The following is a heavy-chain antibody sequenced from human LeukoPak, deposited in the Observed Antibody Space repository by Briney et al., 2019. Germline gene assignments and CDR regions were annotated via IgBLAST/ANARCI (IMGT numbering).Heavy chain of an antibody. D-gene: IGHD3-22*01. J-gene: IGHJ4*02. V-gene: IGHV4-34*01. CDR2: INHSGST. CDR3: ATYYYDSSGYYPFDY. CDR1: GGSFSGYY. Sequence: SETLSLTCAVYGGSFSGYYWSWIRQPPGKGLEWIGEINHSGSTNYNPSLKSRVTISVDTSKNQFSRKLSSVTAADTAVYYCATYYYDSSGYYPFDYWGQGTLVTVSS.